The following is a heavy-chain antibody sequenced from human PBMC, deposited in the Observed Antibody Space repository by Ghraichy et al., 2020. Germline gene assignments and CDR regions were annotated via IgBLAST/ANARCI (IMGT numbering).Heavy chain of an antibody. Sequence: GGSLRLSCAASGFTFSSYDMHWVRQATGKGLEWVSAIGTAGDTYYPGSVKGRFTISRENAKNSLYLQMNSLRAGDTAVYYCARTSTPMREEAFDIWGQGTMVTVSS. J-gene: IGHJ3*02. CDR2: IGTAGDT. CDR1: GFTFSSYD. V-gene: IGHV3-13*01. CDR3: ARTSTPMREEAFDI. D-gene: IGHD3-22*01.